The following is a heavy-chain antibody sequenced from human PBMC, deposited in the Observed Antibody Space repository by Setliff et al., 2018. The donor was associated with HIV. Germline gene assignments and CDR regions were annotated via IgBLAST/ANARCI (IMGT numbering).Heavy chain of an antibody. CDR3: VASSSWSCRLNY. D-gene: IGHD6-13*01. CDR2: ISHSGNT. Sequence: SETLSLTCAVYGGPSSGYWSWVRQSPGKGLEWIGEISHSGNTNYNLSLKSRAAISADTSKKQFSLKLTSVTAADTGIYYCVASSSWSCRLNYLGQGTQVTVSS. CDR1: GGPSSGY. V-gene: IGHV4-34*01. J-gene: IGHJ4*02.